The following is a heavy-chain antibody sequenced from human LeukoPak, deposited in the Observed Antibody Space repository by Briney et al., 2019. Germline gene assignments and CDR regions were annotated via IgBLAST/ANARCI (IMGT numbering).Heavy chain of an antibody. CDR1: GFRFVDYT. D-gene: IGHD6-13*01. V-gene: IGHV3-43*01. Sequence: PGGSLRLSCAASGFRFVDYTMHWVRQRPGKGLEWVSVISWGGDNRYYADSVRGRFDISRDNRKNSLYLQMNSLGSEDTALYYCAKDRSRYPNHHFKGGWGRGTTVTVSS. CDR2: ISWGGDNR. J-gene: IGHJ6*03. CDR3: AKDRSRYPNHHFKGG.